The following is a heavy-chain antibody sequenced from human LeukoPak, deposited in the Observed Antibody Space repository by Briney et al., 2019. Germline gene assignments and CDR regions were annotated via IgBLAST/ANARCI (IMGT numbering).Heavy chain of an antibody. CDR1: GGSFSGYY. CDR3: ARDPTTVTTIFDS. CDR2: INRSGST. V-gene: IGHV4-34*01. D-gene: IGHD4-17*01. J-gene: IGHJ4*02. Sequence: SETLSLTCAVYGGSFSGYYWSWIRQPPGKGLEWIGEINRSGSTNYNPSLKSRVTISVDTSKNQFSLKLSSVTAADTAVYYCARDPTTVTTIFDSWGQGTLVTVSS.